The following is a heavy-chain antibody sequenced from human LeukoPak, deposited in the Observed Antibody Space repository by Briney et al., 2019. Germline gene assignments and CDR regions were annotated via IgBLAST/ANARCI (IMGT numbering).Heavy chain of an antibody. CDR1: GFTFSSYE. Sequence: GGSLRLSCAASGFTFSSYEMNWVRQAPGKGLEWVSYISSSGSTIYYADSVKGRFTISRDNAKNSLYLQMNSLRAEDTAVYYCARDQPRYSSSWYPMGYWGQGTLVTVSS. J-gene: IGHJ4*02. V-gene: IGHV3-48*03. CDR2: ISSSGSTI. CDR3: ARDQPRYSSSWYPMGY. D-gene: IGHD6-13*01.